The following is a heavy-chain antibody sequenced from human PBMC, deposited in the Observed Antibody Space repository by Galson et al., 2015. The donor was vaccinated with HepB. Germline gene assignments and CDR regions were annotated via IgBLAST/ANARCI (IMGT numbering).Heavy chain of an antibody. CDR1: GFSLSTNGVA. CDR2: IYWDDDR. Sequence: PALVKPTQTLTLTCSFSGFSLSTNGVAVGWIRQPPGKALEWLALIYWDDDRRYSPSLENRLTVTKDTSKNRVVLTMTNMDPVDTATYFYAHNFSPSTFSRTAYYTSPFDSWGQGTLVTVSS. CDR3: AHNFSPSTFSRTAYYTSPFDS. J-gene: IGHJ4*02. D-gene: IGHD3/OR15-3a*01. V-gene: IGHV2-5*02.